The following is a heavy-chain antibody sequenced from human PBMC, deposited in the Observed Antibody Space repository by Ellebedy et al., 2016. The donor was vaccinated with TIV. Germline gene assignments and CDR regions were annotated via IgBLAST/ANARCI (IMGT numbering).Heavy chain of an antibody. V-gene: IGHV5-10-1*01. CDR1: GYIFVNYW. D-gene: IGHD2-2*01. CDR2: IDPSDSET. Sequence: GESLKISXEGSGYIFVNYWITWVRQKPGKGLEWMGRIDPSDSETNYSPSFQGHVTISRDKSIRTAYLQWTSLKASDTAMYFCARLYCTTTSCYFDYWGQGTLVTVSS. J-gene: IGHJ4*02. CDR3: ARLYCTTTSCYFDY.